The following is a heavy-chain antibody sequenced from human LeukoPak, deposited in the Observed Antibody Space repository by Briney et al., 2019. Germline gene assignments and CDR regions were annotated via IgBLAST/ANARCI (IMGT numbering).Heavy chain of an antibody. D-gene: IGHD1-26*01. CDR2: ISYSRST. CDR3: ARHQGGTYYYDAFDI. CDR1: GASISSYY. V-gene: IGHV4-59*08. Sequence: SETLSLTCTVSGASISSYYWSWIRQPPGKGLEWIGYISYSRSTNYNASLKSRLTISLEGSKNQRSLNLSSVTAADTAVYYCARHQGGTYYYDAFDIWGQGTMVIVSS. J-gene: IGHJ3*02.